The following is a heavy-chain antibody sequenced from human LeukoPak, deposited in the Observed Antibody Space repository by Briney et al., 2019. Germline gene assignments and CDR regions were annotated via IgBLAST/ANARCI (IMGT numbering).Heavy chain of an antibody. CDR3: ARGGAKYQLLWYYYGMDV. CDR1: GGSISSYY. Sequence: PSETLSLTCTVSGGSISSYYWSWIRQPPGKGLEWIGYIYYSGSTNYNPSLKSRVTISVDTSKNQFSMKLSSVTAADTAVYYCARGGAKYQLLWYYYGMDVWGQGTTVTVSS. D-gene: IGHD2-2*01. CDR2: IYYSGST. J-gene: IGHJ6*02. V-gene: IGHV4-59*01.